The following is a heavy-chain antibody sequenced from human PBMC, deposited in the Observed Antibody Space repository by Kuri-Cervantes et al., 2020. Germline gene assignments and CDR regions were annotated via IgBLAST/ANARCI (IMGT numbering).Heavy chain of an antibody. D-gene: IGHD1-7*01. J-gene: IGHJ5*02. CDR2: ISWDGGST. Sequence: GGSLRLSCAASGFTFDDYTMHWVRQAPGKGLEWVSLISWDGGSTYYADSVKGRFTISRDNSKNTVFLQMNSLRAEDTAVYYCAKDQYNWNYISVYNWFDPWGQGTLVTVSS. CDR3: AKDQYNWNYISVYNWFDP. CDR1: GFTFDDYT. V-gene: IGHV3-43*01.